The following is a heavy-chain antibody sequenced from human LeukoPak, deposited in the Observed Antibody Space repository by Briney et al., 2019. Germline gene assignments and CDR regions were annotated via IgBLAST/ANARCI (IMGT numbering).Heavy chain of an antibody. CDR3: ARAEMVRGVFDY. V-gene: IGHV1-2*06. Sequence: ASVKVSCKASGYSFTDYYMQWVRQDPGQGLEWMGRINPNSGDANYAQKLQGRVTMTTDTSTSTAYMELRSLRSDDTAVYYCARAEMVRGVFDYWGQGTLVTVSS. CDR2: INPNSGDA. D-gene: IGHD3-10*01. J-gene: IGHJ4*02. CDR1: GYSFTDYY.